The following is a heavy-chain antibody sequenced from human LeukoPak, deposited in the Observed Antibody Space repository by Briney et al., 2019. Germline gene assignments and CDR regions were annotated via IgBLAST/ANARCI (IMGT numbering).Heavy chain of an antibody. CDR3: AREGSYCSSTSCQLYYFDY. V-gene: IGHV4-31*03. D-gene: IGHD2-2*01. CDR2: IYYSGST. CDR1: GGPISSGGYY. J-gene: IGHJ4*02. Sequence: PSQTLSLICTVSGGPISSGGYYWSWIRQHPGKGLEWIGYIYYSGSTYYNPSLKSRVTISVDTSKNQFSLKLSSVTAADTAVYYCAREGSYCSSTSCQLYYFDYWGQGTLVTVSS.